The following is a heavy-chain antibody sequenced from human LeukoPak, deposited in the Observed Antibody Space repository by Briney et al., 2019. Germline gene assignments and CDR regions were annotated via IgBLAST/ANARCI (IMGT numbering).Heavy chain of an antibody. V-gene: IGHV3-74*01. CDR3: TRDMWGTFDY. D-gene: IGHD7-27*01. J-gene: IGHJ4*02. CDR2: INPDGSTI. CDR1: GFTFSDFW. Sequence: GGSLRLTCAASGFTFSDFWMHWVRQTPGKGLVWVSRINPDGSTISYADSVKGRFTISRDNAKNTLYLQMNSLRAEDTAVYYCTRDMWGTFDYWGQGTLVTVSS.